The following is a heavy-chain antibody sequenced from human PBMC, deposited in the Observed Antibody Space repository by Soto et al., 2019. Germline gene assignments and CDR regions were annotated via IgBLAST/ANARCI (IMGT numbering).Heavy chain of an antibody. D-gene: IGHD3-3*01. Sequence: SETLSLTCAVYGGSFSGYYWSWIRQPTGKGLEWIGEINHSGSTNYNPSLKSRVVISIDTSRNQFSLRLNSLTAADRAVYFCARGVTVFGLVSRFWFDPWGQGTVVTVSS. CDR1: GGSFSGYY. CDR3: ARGVTVFGLVSRFWFDP. CDR2: INHSGST. V-gene: IGHV4-34*01. J-gene: IGHJ5*02.